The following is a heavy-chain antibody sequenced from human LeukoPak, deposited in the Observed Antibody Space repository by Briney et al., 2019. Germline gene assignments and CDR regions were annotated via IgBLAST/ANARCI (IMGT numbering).Heavy chain of an antibody. J-gene: IGHJ4*02. V-gene: IGHV6-1*01. D-gene: IGHD1-7*01. Sequence: SQTLSLTCAISGDSVSSNSAAWNWFRQSPSRGLEWLGRTHYRSKWYSDYAVSVKSRITINPDISQNQFSLQMNSVTPEDTAVYYCARGTGTFDYWGQGTLVTVSS. CDR2: THYRSKWYS. CDR3: ARGTGTFDY. CDR1: GDSVSSNSAA.